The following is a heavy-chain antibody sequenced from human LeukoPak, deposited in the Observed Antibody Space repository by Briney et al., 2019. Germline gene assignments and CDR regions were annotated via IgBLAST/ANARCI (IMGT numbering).Heavy chain of an antibody. J-gene: IGHJ4*02. CDR2: IRYDGSNK. CDR1: GFTFSSYG. CDR3: AIVTGGWYPNPN. D-gene: IGHD3-16*01. Sequence: PGGSLRLSCAASGFTFSSYGMHWVRQAPGKGLEWVTFIRYDGSNKDYADSVKGRLTISRGNSKKMLYVQMNSLRDEDTAVYYCAIVTGGWYPNPNWGQGTLVTVSS. V-gene: IGHV3-30*02.